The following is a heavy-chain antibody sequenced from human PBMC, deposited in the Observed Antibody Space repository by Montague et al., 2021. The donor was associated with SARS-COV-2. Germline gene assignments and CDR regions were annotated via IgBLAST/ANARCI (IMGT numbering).Heavy chain of an antibody. J-gene: IGHJ4*02. V-gene: IGHV4-61*02. CDR2: IYTSGRT. CDR1: GDSIGSGSYY. D-gene: IGHD4-17*01. CDR3: ARAPDDYGTFGY. Sequence: TLSLTCSVSGDSIGSGSYYWNWIRRAAGEGLEWIGRIYTSGRTDYNPSLINRVIISLDTSKNQFSLKLSSLTTADTGVYYCARAPDDYGTFGYWGQGIPVIVSS.